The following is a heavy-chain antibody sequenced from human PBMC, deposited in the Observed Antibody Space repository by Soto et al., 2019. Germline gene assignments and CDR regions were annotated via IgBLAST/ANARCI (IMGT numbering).Heavy chain of an antibody. D-gene: IGHD2-8*01. J-gene: IGHJ4*02. CDR1: GGSISSYY. CDR2: IYYSGST. CDR3: ARDTIYCTNGVCLSSAFDY. V-gene: IGHV4-59*01. Sequence: SETLSLTCTVSGGSISSYYWSWIRQPPGKGLEWIGYIYYSGSTNYNPSLKSRVTISVDTSKNQFSLKLSSVTAADTAVYYCARDTIYCTNGVCLSSAFDYWGQGTLVTVSS.